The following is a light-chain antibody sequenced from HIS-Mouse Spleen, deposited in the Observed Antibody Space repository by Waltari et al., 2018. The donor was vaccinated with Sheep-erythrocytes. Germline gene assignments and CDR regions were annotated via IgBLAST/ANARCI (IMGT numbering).Light chain of an antibody. CDR3: CSYAGSYNHV. CDR1: SSDVGDFNY. V-gene: IGLV2-11*01. CDR2: DVS. Sequence: QSALTQPRSVSGSPGQSVTISFTGTSSDVGDFNYVSWYQQHPGKAPKLMIYDVSKRPSGVPDRFSGSKSGNTASLTISGLQAEDEADYYCCSYAGSYNHVFATGTKVTVL. J-gene: IGLJ1*01.